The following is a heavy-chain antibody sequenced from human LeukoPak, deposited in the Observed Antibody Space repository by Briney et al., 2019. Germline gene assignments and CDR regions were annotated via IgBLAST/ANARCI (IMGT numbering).Heavy chain of an antibody. CDR1: GGTFSSYA. J-gene: IGHJ6*02. CDR2: IIPIFGTA. D-gene: IGHD3-10*01. CDR3: ASSYYGSASTHYYYYGMDV. Sequence: SVKVSCKASGGTFSSYAISWVRQAPGQGLEWMGGIIPIFGTANYAQKFQGRVTITADESTSTAYMELSSLRSEDTAVYYCASSYYGSASTHYYYYGMDVWGQGTTVTVS. V-gene: IGHV1-69*13.